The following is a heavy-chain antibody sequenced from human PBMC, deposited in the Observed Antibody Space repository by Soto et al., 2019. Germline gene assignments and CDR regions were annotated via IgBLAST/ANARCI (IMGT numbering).Heavy chain of an antibody. V-gene: IGHV1-69*06. CDR1: GYTFSSYA. J-gene: IGHJ4*02. CDR3: ARGYSSSWSPGY. D-gene: IGHD6-13*01. Sequence: ASVKVSCKASGYTFSSYAISWVRQAPGQGLEWMGGIIPIFGTANYAQKFQGGVTITADKSTSTAYMELSSLRSEDTAVYYCARGYSSSWSPGYWGQGTLVTVSS. CDR2: IIPIFGTA.